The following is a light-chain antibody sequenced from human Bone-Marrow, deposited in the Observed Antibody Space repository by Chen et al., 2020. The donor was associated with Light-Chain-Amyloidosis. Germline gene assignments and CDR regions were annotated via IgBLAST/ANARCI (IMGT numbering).Light chain of an antibody. CDR3: QQYGTSPLT. J-gene: IGKJ4*01. CDR1: QTISSNY. V-gene: IGKV3-20*01. CDR2: CSS. Sequence: EIVLTQSPGTLSLSPGEGANLSCRATQTISSNYLTWYQQKFGQAPRLLMYCSSSRATGIPDRFTGSESGTDFTRTINRLEPEDFAMYYCQQYGTSPLTFGGWTKLEIK.